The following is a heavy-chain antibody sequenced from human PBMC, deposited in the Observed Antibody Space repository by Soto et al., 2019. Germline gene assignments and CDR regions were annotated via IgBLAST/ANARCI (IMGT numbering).Heavy chain of an antibody. D-gene: IGHD4-4*01. Sequence: GASVKVSCKASGGTFSSYAISWVRQAPGQGLEWMGGIIPIFGTANYAQKFQGRVTITADESTSTAYMELSSLRSEDTAVYYCARGRYQTTVTTSYYYYGMDVWGQGTTVTVSS. CDR3: ARGRYQTTVTTSYYYYGMDV. CDR1: GGTFSSYA. J-gene: IGHJ6*02. V-gene: IGHV1-69*13. CDR2: IIPIFGTA.